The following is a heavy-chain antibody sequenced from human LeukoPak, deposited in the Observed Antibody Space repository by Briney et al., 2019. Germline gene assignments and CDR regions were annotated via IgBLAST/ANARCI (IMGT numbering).Heavy chain of an antibody. J-gene: IGHJ6*03. CDR1: GDSISSSSSY. V-gene: IGHV4-39*01. CDR2: IYYSGST. D-gene: IGHD1-14*01. CDR3: ARQTRYPLYYMDV. Sequence: SETLSLTCTVSGDSISSSSSYWGWIRQPPGKGLEWIGSIYYSGSTYYNPSLKSRVTISVDTSKNQFSLKLTSVTAADTAVYFCARQTRYPLYYMDVWGKGTTVTISS.